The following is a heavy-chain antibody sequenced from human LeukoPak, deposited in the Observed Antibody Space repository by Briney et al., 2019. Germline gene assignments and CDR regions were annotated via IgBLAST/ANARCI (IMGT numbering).Heavy chain of an antibody. CDR1: GYPFTDYF. V-gene: IGHV1-69*13. D-gene: IGHD2-15*01. CDR3: ARDRGYCSGGSCYGFDY. J-gene: IGHJ4*02. CDR2: IIPIFGTA. Sequence: SVKVSCKASGYPFTDYFIHWVRQAPGQGLEWMGGIIPIFGTANYAQKFQGRVTITADESTSTAYMELSSLRSEDTAVYYCARDRGYCSGGSCYGFDYWGQGTLVTVSS.